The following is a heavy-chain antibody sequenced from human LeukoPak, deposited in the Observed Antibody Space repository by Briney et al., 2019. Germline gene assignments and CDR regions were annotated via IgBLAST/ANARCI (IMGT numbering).Heavy chain of an antibody. CDR1: GDSISTGGYY. J-gene: IGHJ4*02. Sequence: SQTLSLTCTVSGDSISTGGYYWAWIRQHRERGLEWIGYIYYSGSTHYNPSLQSRVTISVDTSKNQFSLNLNSVTAADTAAYYCARGLEWFLSGYFDYWGQGTLVTVSS. CDR2: IYYSGST. V-gene: IGHV4-31*03. CDR3: ARGLEWFLSGYFDY. D-gene: IGHD3-3*01.